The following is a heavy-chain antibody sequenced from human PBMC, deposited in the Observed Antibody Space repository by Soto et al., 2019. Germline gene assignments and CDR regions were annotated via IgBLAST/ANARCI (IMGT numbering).Heavy chain of an antibody. J-gene: IGHJ5*02. Sequence: ASVKVSFKASGYTFTSYGISWVRQAPGQGREWMGWISAYNGNTNYAQKLQGRVTMTTDTSTSTPYMELRSLRSDDKAVYYFARDSGPVGAARYNCLDVWGEGTLVTLS. CDR3: ARDSGPVGAARYNCLDV. CDR1: GYTFTSYG. CDR2: ISAYNGNT. D-gene: IGHD1-26*01. V-gene: IGHV1-18*01.